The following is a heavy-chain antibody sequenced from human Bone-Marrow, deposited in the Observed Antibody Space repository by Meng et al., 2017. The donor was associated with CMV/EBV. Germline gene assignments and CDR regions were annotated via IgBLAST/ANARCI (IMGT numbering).Heavy chain of an antibody. D-gene: IGHD3-3*01. CDR2: IRYDGSNK. V-gene: IGHV3-30*02. J-gene: IGHJ6*02. CDR1: GFPFNNAW. CDR3: ARAVDINFRFLASYYNGMDV. Sequence: GESLKISCSGSGFPFNNAWMTWVRQAPGKGLEWVAFIRYDGSNKYYADSVKGRFTISRDNSKNTLYLQMNSLRAEDTAVYYCARAVDINFRFLASYYNGMDVWGQGTTVTVSS.